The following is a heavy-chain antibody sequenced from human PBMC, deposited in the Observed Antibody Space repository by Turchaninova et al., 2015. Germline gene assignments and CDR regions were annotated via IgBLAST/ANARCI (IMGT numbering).Heavy chain of an antibody. J-gene: IGHJ4*02. V-gene: IGHV4-38-2*01. CDR2: DYYWWST. CDR1: GFSVSSGYY. D-gene: IGHD6-13*01. Sequence: QVQLQESGPGLVKPSETLSLTCAVSGFSVSSGYYWGWIRHPPGQGLEWIGIDYYWWSTYYNPSLKSLVAISVDTSKNQLSLKLTSVTAADTAVYYCARRTGYGSSVPYYFDFWGQGTLVTVSS. CDR3: ARRTGYGSSVPYYFDF.